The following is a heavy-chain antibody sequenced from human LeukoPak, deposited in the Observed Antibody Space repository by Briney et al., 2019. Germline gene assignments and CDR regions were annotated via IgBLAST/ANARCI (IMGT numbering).Heavy chain of an antibody. V-gene: IGHV3-21*06. CDR1: GFTFSVYS. J-gene: IGHJ6*03. CDR2: ISSSNHK. D-gene: IGHD2-15*01. Sequence: GGSLRLSCVVSGFTFSVYSMNWVRQAPGKGLEWVSFISSSNHKYYADSVKGRFTISRDNAKNSLYLQMNSLRAEDTAVYYCARDGGSSGTGAYYMDVWGKGTTVTVSS. CDR3: ARDGGSSGTGAYYMDV.